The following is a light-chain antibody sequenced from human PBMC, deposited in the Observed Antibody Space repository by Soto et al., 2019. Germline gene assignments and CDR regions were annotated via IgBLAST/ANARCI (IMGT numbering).Light chain of an antibody. J-gene: IGLJ2*01. CDR3: TSYAGSYADVV. CDR1: SSDLGGTNY. V-gene: IGLV2-8*01. Sequence: QSVLTQPPSASGSPGQSVTISCTGASSDLGGTNYVSWYQQHPGKAPKLMIFEVTKRPSGVPDRFSGSKSGNTASLTVSGLQAEDEADYYCTSYAGSYADVVFGGGTKLTVL. CDR2: EVT.